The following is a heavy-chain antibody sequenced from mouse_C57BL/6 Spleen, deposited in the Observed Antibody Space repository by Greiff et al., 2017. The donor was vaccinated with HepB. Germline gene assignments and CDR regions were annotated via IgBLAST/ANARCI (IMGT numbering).Heavy chain of an antibody. J-gene: IGHJ3*01. CDR3: APYYGSSCAY. CDR2: IYPGDGDT. Sequence: QVQLKESGPELVKPGASVKISCKASGYAFSSSWMNWVKQRPGKGLEWIGRIYPGDGDTNYNGKFKGKATLTADKSSSTAYMQLSSLTSEDSAVYFCAPYYGSSCAYWGQGTLVTVSA. V-gene: IGHV1-82*01. CDR1: GYAFSSSW. D-gene: IGHD1-1*01.